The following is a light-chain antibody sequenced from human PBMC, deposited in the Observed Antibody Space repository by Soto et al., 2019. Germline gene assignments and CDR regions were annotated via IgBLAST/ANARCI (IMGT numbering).Light chain of an antibody. CDR2: LGS. Sequence: DIVMTQSPLSLPVTPGEPASISCRSSQSLLHSTGYNYLDWYLQKPGQSPQRLIYLGSDRASEGPDRFSGSGSGTKFTHKISRVKAEDVAVYYCVQDRRSWTFGQGTKVELK. V-gene: IGKV2-28*01. CDR1: QSLLHSTGYNY. J-gene: IGKJ1*01. CDR3: VQDRRSWT.